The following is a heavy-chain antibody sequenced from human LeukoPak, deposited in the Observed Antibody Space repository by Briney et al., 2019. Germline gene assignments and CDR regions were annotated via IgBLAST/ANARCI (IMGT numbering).Heavy chain of an antibody. D-gene: IGHD1-1*01. CDR1: GYTITGYY. V-gene: IGHV1-2*02. CDR2: INPNSGDT. Sequence: GASVKVSCKASGYTITGYYIHWVRHAPGQGLEWMEWINPNSGDTNYAQKFQGRVTMTRDTSINTAFMELSRLRSDDTAVYYCARDRHWNQGNFDYWGQGTLVTVSS. CDR3: ARDRHWNQGNFDY. J-gene: IGHJ4*02.